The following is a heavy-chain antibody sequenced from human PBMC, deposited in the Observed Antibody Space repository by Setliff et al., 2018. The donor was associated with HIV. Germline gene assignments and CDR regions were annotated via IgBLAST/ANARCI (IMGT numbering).Heavy chain of an antibody. V-gene: IGHV1-2*06. J-gene: IGHJ3*02. CDR1: GYTFTDNY. D-gene: IGHD2-8*01. Sequence: ASVKVSCKASGYTFTDNYIHWVRQAPGQGLEWMGRINPNSGGTNYAQKFQGRVTMTRDTSISTAYMELSRLRSDDTAVYYCATKLYCTNGVCLDAFDIWGQGTMVTVSS. CDR2: INPNSGGT. CDR3: ATKLYCTNGVCLDAFDI.